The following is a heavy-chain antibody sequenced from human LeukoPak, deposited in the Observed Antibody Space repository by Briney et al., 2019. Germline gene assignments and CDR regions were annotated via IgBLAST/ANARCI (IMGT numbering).Heavy chain of an antibody. CDR2: IWPGDSDT. V-gene: IGHV5-51*01. J-gene: IGHJ5*02. CDR1: GYSFTSNW. CDR3: ARHGGSGSYYNRFWFDP. D-gene: IGHD3-10*01. Sequence: GESLKISCKASGYSFTSNWIGWVRQMPGKGLEWMGIIWPGDSDTRYSPSFRGQVTISADKSISTAYLQWSSLKASDTAMYYCARHGGSGSYYNRFWFDPWGQGTLVTVSS.